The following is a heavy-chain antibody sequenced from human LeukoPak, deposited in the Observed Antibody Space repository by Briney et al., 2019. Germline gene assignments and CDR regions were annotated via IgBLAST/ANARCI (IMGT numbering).Heavy chain of an antibody. CDR3: ARRVYQTSPSFDY. CDR1: GGSISSYY. J-gene: IGHJ4*02. CDR2: IYYSGST. Sequence: SETLSLTCTVSGGSISSYYWSWIRQPPGKGLESIGYIYYSGSTNYNPSLKSRVTISVDTSKNQFSLKLSSVTAADTAVYYCARRVYQTSPSFDYWGQGTLVTVSS. V-gene: IGHV4-59*08. D-gene: IGHD6-6*01.